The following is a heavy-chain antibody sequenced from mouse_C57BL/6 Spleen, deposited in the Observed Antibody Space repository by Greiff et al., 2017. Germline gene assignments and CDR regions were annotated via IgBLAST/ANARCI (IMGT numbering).Heavy chain of an antibody. J-gene: IGHJ1*03. Sequence: QVQLQQPGAELVMPGASVKLSCKASGYTFTSYWMHWVKQRPGQGLEWIGEIDPSDSSTNYNQKFKGKSTLTVDKSSSTAYMQLSSLTSEDSAVYYCARSLPSYGNYVGWYFDVWGTGTTVTGSS. V-gene: IGHV1-69*01. CDR3: ARSLPSYGNYVGWYFDV. CDR2: IDPSDSST. D-gene: IGHD2-10*01. CDR1: GYTFTSYW.